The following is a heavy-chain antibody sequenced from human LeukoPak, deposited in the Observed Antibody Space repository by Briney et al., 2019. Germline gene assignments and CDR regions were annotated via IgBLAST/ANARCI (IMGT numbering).Heavy chain of an antibody. Sequence: PSETLSLTCTVSGGSISSYYWSWIRQPPGKGLEWIGCIYYSGSTNYNPSLKSRVTISVDTSKNQFSLKLSSVTAADTAVYYCARDEGITPYYYYMDVWGKGTTVTVSS. CDR1: GGSISSYY. CDR2: IYYSGST. V-gene: IGHV4-59*01. D-gene: IGHD3-10*01. J-gene: IGHJ6*03. CDR3: ARDEGITPYYYYMDV.